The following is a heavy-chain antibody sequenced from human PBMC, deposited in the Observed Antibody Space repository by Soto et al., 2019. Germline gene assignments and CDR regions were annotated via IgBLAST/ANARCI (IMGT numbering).Heavy chain of an antibody. D-gene: IGHD6-19*01. CDR3: ARGAAVAGTRSWFDP. CDR1: GGSFSGYY. CDR2: INHSGST. J-gene: IGHJ5*02. Sequence: QVQLQQWGAGLLKPSETLSLTCAVYGGSFSGYYWSWIRQPPGKGLEWIGEINHSGSTNYNPSLKSRVTISVDTSKNQFSLKLSSVTAADTAVYYCARGAAVAGTRSWFDPWGQGTLVTVSS. V-gene: IGHV4-34*01.